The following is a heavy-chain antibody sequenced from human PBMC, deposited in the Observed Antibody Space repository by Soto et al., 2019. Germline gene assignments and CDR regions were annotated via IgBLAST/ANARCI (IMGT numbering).Heavy chain of an antibody. V-gene: IGHV1-2*04. Sequence: ASVKVSCKASGYTFTGYYMHWVRQAPGQGLEWMGWINPNSGGTNYAQKFQGWVTMTRDTSISTAYMELSRLRSDDKAVYYCARVPFGNESRGYFQTSNNNGMDVWAKGPRSP. CDR3: ARVPFGNESRGYFQTSNNNGMDV. J-gene: IGHJ6*02. CDR1: GYTFTGYY. D-gene: IGHD3-22*01. CDR2: INPNSGGT.